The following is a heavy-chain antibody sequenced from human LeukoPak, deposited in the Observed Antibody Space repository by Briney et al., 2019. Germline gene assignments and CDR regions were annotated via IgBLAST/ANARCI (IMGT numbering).Heavy chain of an antibody. Sequence: GGSLRLSCAASGFTVSSNYMSWVRQAPGKGLEWVSGISPSGDETNYADSVKGRFTISRDNSKNTLYLQMNSLRAEDTAVYYCAKDQFDGYNAFAYWGQGTLVTVSS. CDR3: AKDQFDGYNAFAY. CDR1: GFTVSSNY. V-gene: IGHV3-23*01. CDR2: ISPSGDET. J-gene: IGHJ4*02. D-gene: IGHD5-24*01.